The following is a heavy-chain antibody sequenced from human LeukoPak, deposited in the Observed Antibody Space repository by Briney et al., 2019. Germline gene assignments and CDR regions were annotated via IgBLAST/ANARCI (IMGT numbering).Heavy chain of an antibody. CDR2: ISSSSSYT. V-gene: IGHV3-11*03. D-gene: IGHD3-9*01. J-gene: IGHJ4*02. CDR1: GFTFSDYY. CDR3: ARTHYDILTGSHFDY. Sequence: GGSLRLPCAASGFTFSDYYMSWIRQAPGKGLEWVSYISSSSSYTNYADSVKGRFTISRDNAKNSLYLQMNSLRAEDTAVYYCARTHYDILTGSHFDYWGQGTLVTVSS.